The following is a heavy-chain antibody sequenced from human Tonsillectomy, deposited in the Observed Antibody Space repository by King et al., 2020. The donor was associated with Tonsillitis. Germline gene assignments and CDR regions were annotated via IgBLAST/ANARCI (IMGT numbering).Heavy chain of an antibody. CDR3: AREKRGGSYGFDL. CDR2: IRYDGSAK. D-gene: IGHD1-26*01. J-gene: IGHJ3*01. V-gene: IGHV3-30*02. CDR1: KFILSTYE. Sequence: VQLVESGGGVVQPGGSLRVSCAASKFILSTYEMHWVRQAPGEGLEWVAVIRYDGSAKHYVDSVKGRFTISRDSSTNTMSLQMNSLRAEDTAVYFCAREKRGGSYGFDLWGQGTMVTVSS.